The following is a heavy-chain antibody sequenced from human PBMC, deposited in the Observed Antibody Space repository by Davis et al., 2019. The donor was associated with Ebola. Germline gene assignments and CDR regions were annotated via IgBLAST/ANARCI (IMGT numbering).Heavy chain of an antibody. CDR1: GFSFKNFA. Sequence: GESLKISCAVSGFSFKNFAMHWVRQAPGKGLEWVAVIWYDGSNKYYADSVKGRFTISRDNSKNTLYLQMNSLRAEDTALYYCARVDENGDTDYWGQGTLVTVSS. CDR3: ARVDENGDTDY. J-gene: IGHJ4*02. D-gene: IGHD4-17*01. V-gene: IGHV3-33*08. CDR2: IWYDGSNK.